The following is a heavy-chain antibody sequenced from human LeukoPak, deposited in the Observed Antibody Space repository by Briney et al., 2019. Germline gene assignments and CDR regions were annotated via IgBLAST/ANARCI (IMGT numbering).Heavy chain of an antibody. J-gene: IGHJ5*02. CDR1: GFTVSSNY. D-gene: IGHD2-15*01. CDR2: IYSGGST. V-gene: IGHV3-53*01. CDR3: AKDQKIVVVVAATCFDP. Sequence: GGSLRLSCAASGFTVSSNYMSWVRQAPGKGLEWVSVIYSGGSTYYADSVKGRFTISRDNSKNTLYLQMNSLRAEDTAVYYCAKDQKIVVVVAATCFDPWGQGTLVTVSS.